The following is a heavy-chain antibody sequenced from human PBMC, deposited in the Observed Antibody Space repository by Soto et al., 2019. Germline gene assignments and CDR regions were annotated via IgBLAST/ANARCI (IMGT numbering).Heavy chain of an antibody. CDR2: MNPNSGNT. D-gene: IGHD5-18*01. Sequence: QVQLVQSGAEVKKPGASVKVSCKASGYTFTSYDINWVRQATGQGLEWMGWMNPNSGNTGYAQKSPGRXXMXRTXYISTAYMELRSLRSEDTAVYYCARGKDPAVVMPYWGQGTLVTVSS. J-gene: IGHJ4*02. V-gene: IGHV1-8*01. CDR3: ARGKDPAVVMPY. CDR1: GYTFTSYD.